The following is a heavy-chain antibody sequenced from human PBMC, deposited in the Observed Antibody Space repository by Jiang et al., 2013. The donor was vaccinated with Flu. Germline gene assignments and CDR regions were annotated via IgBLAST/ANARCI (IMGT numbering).Heavy chain of an antibody. Sequence: GAEVRSLGPSVKVSCKASGYTFTSYYMHWVRQAPGQGLEWMGIINPSGGSTSYAQKFQGRVTMTRDTSTSTVYMELSSLRSEDTAVYYCARVLATGGRGPSGAFDIWGQGTMVTVSS. CDR3: ARVLATGGRGPSGAFDI. D-gene: IGHD5-24*01. CDR1: GYTFTSYY. CDR2: INPSGGST. V-gene: IGHV1-46*01. J-gene: IGHJ3*02.